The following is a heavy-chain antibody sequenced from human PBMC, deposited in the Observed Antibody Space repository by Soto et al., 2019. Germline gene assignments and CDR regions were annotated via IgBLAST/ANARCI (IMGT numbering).Heavy chain of an antibody. CDR3: ARGYFTMVRDQSLPGVYYFDY. V-gene: IGHV1-18*01. D-gene: IGHD3-10*01. Sequence: ASVKVSCKASGYTFTSYGISWVRQAPGQGLEWMGWISAYNGNTNYAQKLQGRVTMTTNTSTSTAYMELSSLRSEDTAVYYCARGYFTMVRDQSLPGVYYFDYWGQGTLVTVSS. J-gene: IGHJ4*02. CDR1: GYTFTSYG. CDR2: ISAYNGNT.